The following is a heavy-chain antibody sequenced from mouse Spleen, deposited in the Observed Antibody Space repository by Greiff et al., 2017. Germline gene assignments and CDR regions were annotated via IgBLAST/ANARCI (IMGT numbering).Heavy chain of an antibody. Sequence: EVQRVESGPELVKPGASVKISCKASGYSFTGYYMNWVKQSPEKSLEWIGEINPSTGGTTYNQKFKAKATLTVDKSSSTAYMQLKSLTSEDSAVYYCASSIYYYDGSYLYYFDYWGQGTTLTVSS. J-gene: IGHJ2*01. CDR2: INPSTGGT. V-gene: IGHV1-42*01. D-gene: IGHD1-1*01. CDR1: GYSFTGYY. CDR3: ASSIYYYDGSYLYYFDY.